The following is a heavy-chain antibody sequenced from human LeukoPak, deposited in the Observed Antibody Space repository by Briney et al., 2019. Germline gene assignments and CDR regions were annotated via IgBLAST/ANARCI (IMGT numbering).Heavy chain of an antibody. V-gene: IGHV5-51*01. CDR1: GHSFASYW. Sequence: GESLKISCQSSGHSFASYWIGWVCQMPGQGLEWMGIIYPGDSDTKYSPSFEGQVTLSVDKSITTAYLQWTSLKASDTAMYYCARLAGNNWLDPWGQGTLVTVSS. CDR2: IYPGDSDT. J-gene: IGHJ5*02. CDR3: ARLAGNNWLDP.